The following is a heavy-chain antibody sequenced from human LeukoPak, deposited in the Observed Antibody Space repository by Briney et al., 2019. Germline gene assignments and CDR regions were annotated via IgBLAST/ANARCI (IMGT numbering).Heavy chain of an antibody. CDR2: IYYSGST. V-gene: IGHV4-38-2*01. CDR3: ARGSAMDY. Sequence: SETLSLTCAVSDYSISSGYYWGWIRQPPGKGLEWIGSIYYSGSTYYNPSLKSRVTLSVDTSKNQFSLKLSFVTAADTAVYYRARGSAMDYWGQGSLVTVSS. J-gene: IGHJ4*02. D-gene: IGHD1-26*01. CDR1: DYSISSGYY.